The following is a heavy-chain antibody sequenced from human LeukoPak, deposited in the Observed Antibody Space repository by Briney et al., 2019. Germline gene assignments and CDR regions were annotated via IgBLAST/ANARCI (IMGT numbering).Heavy chain of an antibody. CDR2: MWFDGSSK. CDR3: ARDYREYYYYGMDV. V-gene: IGHV3-33*01. Sequence: PGRSLRLSCAASGFTFSSYGKHWVRQAPGKGLEWVAVMWFDGSSKYYADSVNGRFTISRDNSKNTLYLQMTSLRAEDPAVYYCARDYREYYYYGMDVWGQGTTVTVSS. D-gene: IGHD1-26*01. CDR1: GFTFSSYG. J-gene: IGHJ6*02.